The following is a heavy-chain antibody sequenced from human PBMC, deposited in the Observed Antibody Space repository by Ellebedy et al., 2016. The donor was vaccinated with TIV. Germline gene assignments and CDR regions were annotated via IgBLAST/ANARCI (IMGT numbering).Heavy chain of an antibody. V-gene: IGHV3-23*01. CDR3: AKDRTPGDGYWVFDN. Sequence: GESLKISCAASGFTFSSYAMSWVRQAPGKGLEWVSTISSTGSRTYYADSVKGRFTISRDNSKRTVDLQMNSLRAEDTAVYFCAKDRTPGDGYWVFDNWGQGTLVSVSS. D-gene: IGHD5-18*01. CDR1: GFTFSSYA. CDR2: ISSTGSRT. J-gene: IGHJ4*02.